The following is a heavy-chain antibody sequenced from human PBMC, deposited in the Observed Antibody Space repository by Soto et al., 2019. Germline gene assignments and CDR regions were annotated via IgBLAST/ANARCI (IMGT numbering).Heavy chain of an antibody. D-gene: IGHD5-12*01. CDR2: ISTWNDGK. V-gene: IGHV1-18*01. J-gene: IGHJ4*02. CDR1: GYTFTSYG. CDR3: ARLNSDYAVDY. Sequence: QVEVVQSGAEVREPGASVKVSCKPYGYTFTSYGFSWVRQAPGQGPEWMGWISTWNDGKTDAQKFRGRVAMTTDTSASTVYMELRSLRSDDTAVYYCARLNSDYAVDYWGQGTLVTVSS.